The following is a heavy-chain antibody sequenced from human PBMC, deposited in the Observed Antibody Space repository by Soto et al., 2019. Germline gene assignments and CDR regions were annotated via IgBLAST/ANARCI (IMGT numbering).Heavy chain of an antibody. CDR2: ISTYNGNT. CDR1: GGTFSSYT. Sequence: ASVKVSCKASGGTFSSYTISWVRQAPGQGLEWMGRISTYNGNTNYPQSLQGRVTMTRDTSTSTVYMELSSLRSEDTAVYFCARDRGRGGSYYIYFYGMDVWGQGTTVTVSS. V-gene: IGHV1-18*01. CDR3: ARDRGRGGSYYIYFYGMDV. D-gene: IGHD1-26*01. J-gene: IGHJ6*02.